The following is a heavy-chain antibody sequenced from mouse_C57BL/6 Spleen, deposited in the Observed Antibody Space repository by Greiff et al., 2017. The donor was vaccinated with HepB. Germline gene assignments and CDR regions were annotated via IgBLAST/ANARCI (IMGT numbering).Heavy chain of an antibody. Sequence: EVKLVESGEGLVKPGGSLKLSCAASGFTFSSYAMSWVRQTPEKRLEWVAYISSGGDYIYYADTVKGRFTISRDNARNTLYLQMSSLKSEDTAMYYCTRASYYDYPFYAMDYWGQGTSVTVSS. D-gene: IGHD2-4*01. CDR3: TRASYYDYPFYAMDY. J-gene: IGHJ4*01. V-gene: IGHV5-9-1*02. CDR1: GFTFSSYA. CDR2: ISSGGDYI.